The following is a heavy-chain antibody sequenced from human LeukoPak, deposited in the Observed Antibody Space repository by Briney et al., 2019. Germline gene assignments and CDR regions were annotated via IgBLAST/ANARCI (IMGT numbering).Heavy chain of an antibody. Sequence: GGSLRLSCAGSGFTFSDYYMSWIRQAPGKGLEWVSYISSSSSYTNYADSVKGRFTISRDNAKNSLYLQMNSLRAEDTAVYYCARDRLKDAAAGTSFLFVYWGQGTLVTVSS. V-gene: IGHV3-11*06. CDR2: ISSSSSYT. CDR1: GFTFSDYY. CDR3: ARDRLKDAAAGTSFLFVY. D-gene: IGHD6-13*01. J-gene: IGHJ4*02.